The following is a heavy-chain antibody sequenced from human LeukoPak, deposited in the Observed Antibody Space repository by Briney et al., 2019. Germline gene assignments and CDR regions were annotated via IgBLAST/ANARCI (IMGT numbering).Heavy chain of an antibody. CDR2: INWNSGSI. V-gene: IGHV3-9*01. Sequence: GRSLRLSCAASGFAFDDYAMHWVRQAPGKGLEWVSGINWNSGSIDYADSVKGRFTISRDNAKNSLYLQMNSLRAEDTAVYYCARDPGGWELPPANAFDIWGQGTMVTVSS. CDR1: GFAFDDYA. D-gene: IGHD1-26*01. J-gene: IGHJ3*02. CDR3: ARDPGGWELPPANAFDI.